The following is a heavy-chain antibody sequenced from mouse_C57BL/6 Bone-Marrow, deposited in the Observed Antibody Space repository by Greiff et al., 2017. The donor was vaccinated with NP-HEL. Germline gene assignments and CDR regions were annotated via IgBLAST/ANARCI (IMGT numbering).Heavy chain of an antibody. D-gene: IGHD1-1*01. CDR3: TGYYGSSFAY. CDR1: GFTFSSYA. J-gene: IGHJ3*01. CDR2: ISSGGDYI. V-gene: IGHV5-9-1*02. Sequence: EVQGVESGEGLVKPGGSLKLSCAASGFTFSSYAMSWVRQTPEKRLEWVAYISSGGDYIYYADTVKGRFTISRDNARNTLYLQMSSLKSEDTAMYYCTGYYGSSFAYWGQGTLVTVSA.